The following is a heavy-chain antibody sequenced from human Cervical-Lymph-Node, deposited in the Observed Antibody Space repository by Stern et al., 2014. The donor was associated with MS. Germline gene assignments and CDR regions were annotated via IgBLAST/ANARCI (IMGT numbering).Heavy chain of an antibody. CDR1: GSTVNSNY. J-gene: IGHJ5*02. CDR2: FYSGIST. CDR3: TREMAARRLDP. V-gene: IGHV3-66*01. D-gene: IGHD5-24*01. Sequence: EMQLVESGGTLVQPGGSLRLSCAASGSTVNSNYMTWVRQAQGKGLEWVSIFYSGISTYYAESVKGRFSFSIDNSKNTLFLHMNNLRVEDTAMYYCTREMAARRLDPWGQGTLVIVSA.